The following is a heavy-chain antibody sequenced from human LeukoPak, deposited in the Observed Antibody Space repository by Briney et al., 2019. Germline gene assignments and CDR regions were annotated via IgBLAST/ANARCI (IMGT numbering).Heavy chain of an antibody. V-gene: IGHV1-69*13. J-gene: IGHJ4*02. CDR2: IIPIFGTA. CDR3: ARDGRSGVPFDY. D-gene: IGHD7-27*01. Sequence: SVKVSCKASGGTFSSYTISWVRQAPGQGLEWMGGIIPIFGTANYAQKFQGRVTITADESTSTAYMELSSLRSEDTAVYYCARDGRSGVPFDYWGQGTLVTVSS. CDR1: GGTFSSYT.